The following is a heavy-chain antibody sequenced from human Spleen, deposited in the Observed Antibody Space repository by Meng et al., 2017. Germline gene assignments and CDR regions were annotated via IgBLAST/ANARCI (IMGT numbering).Heavy chain of an antibody. CDR3: ARLYCSSTSCASYNWFDP. CDR1: GFTVSHNY. Sequence: GESLKISCAASGFTVSHNYMSWVRQAPGEGLEWVSVIYSGGNTYYADSVKGRFTISRHNSKNTLYLQMNSLRAEDTAVYYCARLYCSSTSCASYNWFDPWGQGTLVTVSS. J-gene: IGHJ5*02. CDR2: IYSGGNT. D-gene: IGHD2-2*01. V-gene: IGHV3-53*04.